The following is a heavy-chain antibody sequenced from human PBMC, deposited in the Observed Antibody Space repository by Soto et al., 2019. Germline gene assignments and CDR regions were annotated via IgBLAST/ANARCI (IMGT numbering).Heavy chain of an antibody. CDR1: GYTFTTYD. D-gene: IGHD3-3*01. J-gene: IGHJ4*02. CDR3: ARAWGGSSFGVALYYFDY. V-gene: IGHV1-8*01. Sequence: GASVKVSCEASGYTFTTYDINWVRQAPGERLEWVGCMNPNRGNTGYAQKFQSRVTMTRKTSISTAYMELSSLTSDDTAMYYCARAWGGSSFGVALYYFDYWGQGALVTVSS. CDR2: MNPNRGNT.